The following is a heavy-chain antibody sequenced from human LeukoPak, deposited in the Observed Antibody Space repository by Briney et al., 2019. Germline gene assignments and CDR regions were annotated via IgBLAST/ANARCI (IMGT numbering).Heavy chain of an antibody. CDR1: GYSISSGYY. CDR3: ARSRSDYADYYYYYMDV. D-gene: IGHD4-17*01. V-gene: IGHV4-38-2*02. Sequence: PSETLSLTCTVSGYSISSGYYWGWIRQPPGKGLKWIGSISHSGSTYYSPSLKSRVTISVDTSKNQFSLKLSSVTAADTAVYYCARSRSDYADYYYYYMDVWGKGTTVTISS. CDR2: ISHSGST. J-gene: IGHJ6*03.